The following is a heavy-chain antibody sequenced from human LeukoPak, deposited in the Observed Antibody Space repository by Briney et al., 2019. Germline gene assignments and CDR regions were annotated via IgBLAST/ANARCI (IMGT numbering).Heavy chain of an antibody. CDR3: ARERSTSLYYYYYMDV. J-gene: IGHJ6*03. V-gene: IGHV4-39*07. CDR1: GGSTSSSSYY. CDR2: IYYSGST. D-gene: IGHD2-2*01. Sequence: SETLSLTCAVSGGSTSSSSYYWGWIRQPPGKGLEWIGNIYYSGSTYYNPSLKSRVTTSVDTSKNQFSLKLSSVTAADTAVYYCARERSTSLYYYYYMDVWGKGTTVTVSS.